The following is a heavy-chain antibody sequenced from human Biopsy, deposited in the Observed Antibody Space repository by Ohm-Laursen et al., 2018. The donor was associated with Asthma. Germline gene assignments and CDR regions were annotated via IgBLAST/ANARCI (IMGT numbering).Heavy chain of an antibody. V-gene: IGHV3-23*01. D-gene: IGHD6-13*01. CDR1: GFTFRAHA. CDR3: AKDRSGTWYGFDY. J-gene: IGHJ4*02. CDR2: ISGNSGIT. Sequence: SLRLSCAASGFTFRAHAMSGVRQAPGKGLEWVSTISGNSGITYYADSVKGRFTISRDNSQNTLYLHMDSLSAEDTAVYYCAKDRSGTWYGFDYWGQGTLVTVSS.